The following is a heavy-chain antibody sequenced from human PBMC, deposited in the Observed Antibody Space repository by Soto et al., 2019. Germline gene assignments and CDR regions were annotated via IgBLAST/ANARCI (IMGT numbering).Heavy chain of an antibody. CDR2: ISSSGSTI. V-gene: IGHV3-48*03. CDR1: GFTFSSYE. D-gene: IGHD4-17*01. J-gene: IGHJ4*02. CDR3: AGTDLVTTVDY. Sequence: GGSLRLSCAASGFTFSSYEMNWVRQAPGKGLEWVSYISSSGSTIYYAHSVKGRFTISRDNAKNSLYLQMNSLRAEDTAVYYCAGTDLVTTVDYWGQGTLVTVSS.